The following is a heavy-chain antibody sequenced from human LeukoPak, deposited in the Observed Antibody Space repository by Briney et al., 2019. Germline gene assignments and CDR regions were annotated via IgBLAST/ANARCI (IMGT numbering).Heavy chain of an antibody. CDR1: GGSISSGSYY. J-gene: IGHJ4*02. Sequence: PSETLSLTCTVSGGSISSGSYYWSWIRQPAGKGLEWIGRIYTSGSTNYNPSLKSRVTISVDTSKNQISLKLSAVTAADTAVYYCASGTSIAYSDYWGQGTLVTVSS. D-gene: IGHD2-15*01. CDR2: IYTSGST. V-gene: IGHV4-61*02. CDR3: ASGTSIAYSDY.